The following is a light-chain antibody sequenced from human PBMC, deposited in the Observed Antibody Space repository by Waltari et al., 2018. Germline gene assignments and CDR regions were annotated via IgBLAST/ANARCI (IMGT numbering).Light chain of an antibody. V-gene: IGLV2-8*01. Sequence: QSALTQPPSASGSPGQSVTISCTGTSSAVGGYNSVSWYQQHPGKVPKVIIYEVTKRPSGVPDRFSGSKSGNTASLTVSGLQAEDEADYYCTSYAGSNNYVFGTGTKVTVL. CDR3: TSYAGSNNYV. CDR1: SSAVGGYNS. J-gene: IGLJ1*01. CDR2: EVT.